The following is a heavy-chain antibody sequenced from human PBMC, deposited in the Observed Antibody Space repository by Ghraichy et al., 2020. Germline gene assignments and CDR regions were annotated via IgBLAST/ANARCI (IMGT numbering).Heavy chain of an antibody. CDR2: MNPNSVNT. CDR3: ARAAMLSWGFRPDHWDFEL. CDR1: GYTFTSYD. J-gene: IGHJ2*01. V-gene: IGHV1-8*01. Sequence: ASVKVSCKASGYTFTSYDINWVRQAPGQGLELLGWMNPNSVNTGHAQKFQGRVTMTRNTSINTAYMELSSLRSEVTAVYYCARAAMLSWGFRPDHWDFELCRSVTLVTVS. D-gene: IGHD3-16*01.